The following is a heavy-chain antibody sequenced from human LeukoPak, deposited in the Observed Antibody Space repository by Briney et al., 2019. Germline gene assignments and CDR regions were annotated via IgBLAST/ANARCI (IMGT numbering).Heavy chain of an antibody. CDR2: ISSSSSYK. V-gene: IGHV3-11*05. Sequence: SRRLSWAAAGFTFSDYCMSWVRHAPGKGLEWASYISSSSSYKNYAACVKGRFTISRDHAKHSLYLQMNSLRAEATAVYYCARDRTFDYWGQGTLVTVPS. J-gene: IGHJ4*02. CDR1: GFTFSDYC. CDR3: ARDRTFDY.